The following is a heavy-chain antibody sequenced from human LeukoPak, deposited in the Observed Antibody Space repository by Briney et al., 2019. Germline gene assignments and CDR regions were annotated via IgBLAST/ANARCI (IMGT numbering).Heavy chain of an antibody. Sequence: ASVKVSCKASGYTFTSYGISWVRQAPGQGLEWMGWISAYNGNTNYAQKLQGRVTMTTDTSTSTAYMELRSLRSDGTAVYYCARGAQRFDWLYRGESDYWGQGTLVTVSS. CDR3: ARGAQRFDWLYRGESDY. V-gene: IGHV1-18*04. CDR1: GYTFTSYG. D-gene: IGHD3-9*01. CDR2: ISAYNGNT. J-gene: IGHJ4*02.